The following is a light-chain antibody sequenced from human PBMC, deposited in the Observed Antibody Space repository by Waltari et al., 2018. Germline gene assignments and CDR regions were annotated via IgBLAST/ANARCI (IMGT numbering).Light chain of an antibody. CDR2: GAS. CDR1: SSDIGGYPY. CDR3: SSYAGSHTVLL. Sequence: QSALTQPPSASGSPGQSVTISCTGTSSDIGGYPYVSWYQQHPGEAPKLIIFGASKRSSGVPDRFSGSKAGNTASLTVSGLQADDEADYYCSSYAGSHTVLLFGGGTKLTVL. J-gene: IGLJ2*01. V-gene: IGLV2-8*01.